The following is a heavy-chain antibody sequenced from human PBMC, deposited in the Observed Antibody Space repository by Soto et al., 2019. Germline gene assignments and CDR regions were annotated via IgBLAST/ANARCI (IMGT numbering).Heavy chain of an antibody. J-gene: IGHJ3*01. CDR2: INPSSTHI. CDR1: GFTFSSYH. D-gene: IGHD2-15*01. CDR3: AGGDCGGGGCYLRRDAFDV. V-gene: IGHV3-21*01. Sequence: EVQLVESGGGLVVPGGSLSLSCVASGFTFSSYHMSWVRQAPGKGLEWVSSINPSSTHIYYADSVRGRFAISRDHPKNSLYLQLNSLRTEDAAVYYCAGGDCGGGGCYLRRDAFDVWGQGTLVTVSS.